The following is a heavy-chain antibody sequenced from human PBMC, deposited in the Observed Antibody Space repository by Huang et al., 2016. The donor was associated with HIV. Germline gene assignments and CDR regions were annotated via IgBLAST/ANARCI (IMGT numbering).Heavy chain of an antibody. J-gene: IGHJ6*02. D-gene: IGHD1-7*01. Sequence: VESGGRLVQPGGSIGLSCVGSTFTFGAYGMSWVGQSSGKGVEWVANIKQDESEKYYVESVKGRFNISRDNAKKVLFLEMNNVRVEDTATYYCATKTAAMDIWGQGTTVTVS. CDR2: IKQDESEK. CDR3: ATKTAAMDI. CDR1: TFTFGAYG. V-gene: IGHV3-7*01.